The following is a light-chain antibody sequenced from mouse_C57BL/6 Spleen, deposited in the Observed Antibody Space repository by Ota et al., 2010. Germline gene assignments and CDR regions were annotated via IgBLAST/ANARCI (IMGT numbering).Light chain of an antibody. CDR3: QLFLGYFRWT. V-gene: IGKV12-46*01. CDR2: AAT. CDR1: ENIYSY. Sequence: DIQMTQSPASLSVSVGDTVTITCRASENIYSYLAWYQQKQGKSPQLLVYAATNLADGVPSRFSGSGSGTQYSLKINSLQSEDFGSYYCQLFLGYFRWTFRWRHQA. J-gene: IGKJ1*01.